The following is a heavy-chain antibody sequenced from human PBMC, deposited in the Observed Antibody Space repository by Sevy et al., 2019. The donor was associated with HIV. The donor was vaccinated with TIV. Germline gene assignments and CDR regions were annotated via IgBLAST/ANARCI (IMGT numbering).Heavy chain of an antibody. CDR1: GGSMNIYY. Sequence: SETLSLTCTVSGGSMNIYYWSWIRQPPGKGLEWIGYMYYSGSTNYNPSLKSRVTISVDTSKNQFSLKLRSVTAADTAVYYCARVGFNWNDVDYWGQGTLVTVS. CDR3: ARVGFNWNDVDY. CDR2: MYYSGST. V-gene: IGHV4-59*01. J-gene: IGHJ4*02. D-gene: IGHD1-20*01.